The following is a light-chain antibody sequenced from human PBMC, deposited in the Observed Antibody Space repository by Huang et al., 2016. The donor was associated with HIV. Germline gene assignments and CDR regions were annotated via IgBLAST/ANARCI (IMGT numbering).Light chain of an antibody. J-gene: IGKJ4*01. CDR2: WAS. V-gene: IGKV4-1*01. CDR3: HQYYITPLT. CDR1: KIISYNSNNKHY. Sequence: DIVMTQSPDSLVVSLGERATIHCQYSKIISYNSNNKHYVAWYHQKPGQPPKLLIYWASTRESGVPERFTVSGSGTDITLTISGLQAEDVAVYYCHQYYITPLTFGGGTKVEI.